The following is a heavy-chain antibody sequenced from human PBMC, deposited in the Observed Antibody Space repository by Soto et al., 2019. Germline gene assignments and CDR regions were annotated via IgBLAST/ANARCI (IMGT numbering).Heavy chain of an antibody. D-gene: IGHD6-19*01. CDR3: AKDSSSGWYYYYGMDV. CDR1: GFTFSSYA. CDR2: ISGSGGST. Sequence: GGSLRLSCAASGFTFSSYAMSWVRQAPGKGLEWVSAISGSGGSTYYADSVKGRFTISRDNSKNTLYLQMNSLRAEDTAVYYCAKDSSSGWYYYYGMDVWGQGTTVTVSS. V-gene: IGHV3-23*01. J-gene: IGHJ6*02.